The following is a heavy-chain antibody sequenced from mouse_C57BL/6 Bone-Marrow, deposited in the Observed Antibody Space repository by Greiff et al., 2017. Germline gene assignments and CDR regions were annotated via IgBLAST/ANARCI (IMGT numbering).Heavy chain of an antibody. CDR3: ARHERYYDYEGYFDY. Sequence: VKLQESGAELVKPGASVKLSCKASGYIFTEYTIHWVKQRSGQGLEWIGWFYPGSGRIKYNERFKDKATLTADKSSNTVYMELSKLTSDDSAVYFCARHERYYDYEGYFDYWGQGTTLTVSS. CDR2: FYPGSGRI. CDR1: GYIFTEYT. J-gene: IGHJ2*01. D-gene: IGHD2-4*01. V-gene: IGHV1-62-2*01.